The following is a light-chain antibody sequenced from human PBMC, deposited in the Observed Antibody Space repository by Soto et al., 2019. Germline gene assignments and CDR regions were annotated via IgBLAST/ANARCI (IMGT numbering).Light chain of an antibody. J-gene: IGLJ1*01. V-gene: IGLV2-14*01. CDR3: SSYTITTALV. CDR2: EVS. CDR1: SSDVGGYNF. Sequence: QSALTQPASVSGSPGQSITISCTGTSSDVGGYNFVSWYQYHPGKAPKLLIYEVSNRPSGVSDRFSGSKTGNTASLTISGLQPEDEAAYYCSSYTITTALVFGSGTKVTVL.